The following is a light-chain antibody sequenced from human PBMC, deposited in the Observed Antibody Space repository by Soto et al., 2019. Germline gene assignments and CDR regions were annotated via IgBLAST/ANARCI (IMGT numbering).Light chain of an antibody. V-gene: IGKV3D-15*01. Sequence: EIVLTQSPGTLSLSPGERATLSCRASQSVGTYLAWYQQKPGQAPRLLIYGASSRATGIPDRFSGSGSGTEFTLTISSLQSEDFAVYYCQQYNSWPLTFGGGTKVDIK. CDR1: QSVGTY. J-gene: IGKJ4*01. CDR3: QQYNSWPLT. CDR2: GAS.